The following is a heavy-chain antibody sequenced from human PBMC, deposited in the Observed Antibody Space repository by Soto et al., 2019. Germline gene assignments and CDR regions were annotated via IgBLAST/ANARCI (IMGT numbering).Heavy chain of an antibody. CDR2: INAGNGNT. CDR1: GYTFTSYG. J-gene: IGHJ6*02. D-gene: IGHD1-1*01. V-gene: IGHV1-3*01. CDR3: ATEPTQYYYYYGMDV. Sequence: GASVKVSCKASGYTFTSYGISWVRQAPGQRLEWMGWINAGNGNTKYSQKFQGRVTITRDTSASTAYMELSSLRSEDTAVYYCATEPTQYYYYYGMDVWGQGTTVTVSS.